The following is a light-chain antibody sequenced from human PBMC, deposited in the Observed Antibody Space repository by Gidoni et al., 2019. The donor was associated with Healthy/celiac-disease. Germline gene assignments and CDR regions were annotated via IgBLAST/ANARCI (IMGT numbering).Light chain of an antibody. J-gene: IGKJ2*01. CDR1: QSVSSSY. Sequence: EIVLTPSPGTLSLSPGERATLSCSASQSVSSSYLAWYQQKPGQAPRLLIYGASSRATGIPDRFSGSGSGTDFTLTISRLEPEDFAVYYCQQYGSTLYTFGQGTKLEIK. V-gene: IGKV3-20*01. CDR3: QQYGSTLYT. CDR2: GAS.